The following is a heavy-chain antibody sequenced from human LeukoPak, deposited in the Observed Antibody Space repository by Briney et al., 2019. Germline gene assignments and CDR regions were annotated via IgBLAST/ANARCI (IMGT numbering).Heavy chain of an antibody. D-gene: IGHD5-12*01. J-gene: IGHJ4*02. CDR2: ISYDGSNK. Sequence: PGGSLRLSCAASGFTFSSYAMHWVRQAPGKGLEWVAVISYDGSNKYCADSVKGRFTISRDNSKNTLYLQMNSLRAEDTAVYYCVRHDGGYGPFDYWGQGALVTVSS. CDR3: VRHDGGYGPFDY. CDR1: GFTFSSYA. V-gene: IGHV3-30-3*01.